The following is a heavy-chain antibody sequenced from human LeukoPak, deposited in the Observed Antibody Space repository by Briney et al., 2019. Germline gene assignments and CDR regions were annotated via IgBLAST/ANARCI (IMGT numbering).Heavy chain of an antibody. CDR1: GFTFNNYA. CDR2: ISGSGGTT. Sequence: GGSLRLSCAASGFTFNNYAMNWVRQAPGKGLEWVSAISGSGGTTYYADSVKGRFTISRDSSKNTLYLQMNSLRAEDTAVYYCAKVSGGGLYYDGMDVWGQGTTVTVSS. CDR3: AKVSGGGLYYDGMDV. V-gene: IGHV3-23*01. D-gene: IGHD1-14*01. J-gene: IGHJ6*02.